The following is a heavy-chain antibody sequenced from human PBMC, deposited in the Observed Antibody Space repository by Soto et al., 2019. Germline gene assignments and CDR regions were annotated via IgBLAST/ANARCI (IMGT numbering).Heavy chain of an antibody. D-gene: IGHD6-25*01. Sequence: GGSLRLSCAASGFIFTNAWMNWVRQAPGKGLEWVGRIKSKTDGGTTDYAAPLQGRFTISREDSKSTLYLQMTGLKTEDTAVYYCTTDLDGSPSGTHYSDSWGQGTPVNVPQ. CDR1: GFIFTNAW. CDR2: IKSKTDGGTT. J-gene: IGHJ4*02. V-gene: IGHV3-15*07. CDR3: TTDLDGSPSGTHYSDS.